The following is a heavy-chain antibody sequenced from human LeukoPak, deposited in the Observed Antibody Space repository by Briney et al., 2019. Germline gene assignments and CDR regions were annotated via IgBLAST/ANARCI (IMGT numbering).Heavy chain of an antibody. CDR1: GYTFTGYY. D-gene: IGHD3-10*01. Sequence: ASVKVSCKASGYTFTGYYMHWVQQAPGQGLEWMGWINPNSGGTNYAQKFQGWVTMTRDTSISTAYMELSRLRSDDTAVYYCARVAGGIYGSGSYLDYWGQGTLVTVSS. J-gene: IGHJ4*02. CDR2: INPNSGGT. CDR3: ARVAGGIYGSGSYLDY. V-gene: IGHV1-2*04.